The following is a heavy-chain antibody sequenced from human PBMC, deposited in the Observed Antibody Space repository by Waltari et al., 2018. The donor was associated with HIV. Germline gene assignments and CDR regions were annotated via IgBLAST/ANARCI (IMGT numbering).Heavy chain of an antibody. CDR2: IYSVGST. CDR3: ARVRSTMGRFQGFDY. CDR1: GLPVSRHF. D-gene: IGHD1-26*01. J-gene: IGHJ4*02. Sequence: EVQLVETGGGLIQPGGSLRLSCAASGLPVSRHFMNWVRQAPGKGLEWVSLIYSVGSTYYADSVKGRFTISRDNSKNTLYLQMNSLRAEDTAVYYCARVRSTMGRFQGFDYWGQGTLVTVSS. V-gene: IGHV3-53*02.